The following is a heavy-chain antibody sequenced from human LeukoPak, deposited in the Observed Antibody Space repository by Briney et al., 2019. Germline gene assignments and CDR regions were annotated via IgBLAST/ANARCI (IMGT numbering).Heavy chain of an antibody. CDR1: GDSLPSSDYS. Sequence: SETLSLTCTVSGDSLPSSDYSWGWIRGPPGKGLEWIGNIHYSGNTYDNPSLRSRVAISVDAVQHQCPLKLSSVTAADKAVYYCARHYDFWRSYRNYYYSMDVWGQGTTVTVSS. V-gene: IGHV4-39*01. CDR2: IHYSGNT. J-gene: IGHJ6*02. D-gene: IGHD3-3*01. CDR3: ARHYDFWRSYRNYYYSMDV.